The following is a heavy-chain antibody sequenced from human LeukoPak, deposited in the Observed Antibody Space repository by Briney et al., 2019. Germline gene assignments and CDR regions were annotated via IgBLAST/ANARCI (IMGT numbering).Heavy chain of an antibody. D-gene: IGHD3-22*01. Sequence: PGGSLTLSCAASGFTVRSSYMSWVRQAPGKGLEWVSVIYSGGSTYYADSVKGRFTISRDNSKNTLYLQMNSLRAEDTAVYYCAVDSSGYYVGYMDVWGKGTTVTISS. CDR3: AVDSSGYYVGYMDV. CDR1: GFTVRSSY. CDR2: IYSGGST. J-gene: IGHJ6*03. V-gene: IGHV3-53*01.